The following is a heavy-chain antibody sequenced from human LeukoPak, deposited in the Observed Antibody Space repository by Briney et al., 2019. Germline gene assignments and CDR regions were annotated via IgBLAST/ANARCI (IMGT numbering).Heavy chain of an antibody. CDR1: GGSISSSSYY. J-gene: IGHJ4*02. Sequence: PSETLFLTCTVSGGSISSSSYYWGWIRQPPGKGLEWIGSIYYSGSTYYNPSLKSRVTISVDTSKNQFSLKLSSVTAADTAVYYCADYDSFDYWGQGTLVTVSS. CDR3: ADYDSFDY. CDR2: IYYSGST. V-gene: IGHV4-39*01. D-gene: IGHD3-3*01.